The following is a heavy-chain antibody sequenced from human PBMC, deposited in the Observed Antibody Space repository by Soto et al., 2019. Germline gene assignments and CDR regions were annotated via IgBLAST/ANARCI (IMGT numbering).Heavy chain of an antibody. Sequence: QVTLKESGLVLVKPTETLTLTCTVSGFSLSNPRMGVSWIRQPPGKALEWLAHIFSNDEKSYNTSLKSRLDISKDTSKSQVVLTMSNMDPVDTATYFCARTSAGVWCGAYDYWGRGNLVTVSS. V-gene: IGHV2-26*01. CDR3: ARTSAGVWCGAYDY. CDR1: GFSLSNPRMG. CDR2: IFSNDEK. D-gene: IGHD3-10*01. J-gene: IGHJ4*02.